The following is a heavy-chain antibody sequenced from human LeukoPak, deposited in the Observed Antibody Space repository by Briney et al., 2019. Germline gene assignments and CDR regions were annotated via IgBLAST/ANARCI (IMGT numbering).Heavy chain of an antibody. CDR1: GFSFSDYY. CDR2: ISGSGSTI. CDR3: ARTVAATGAYFDY. D-gene: IGHD2-15*01. V-gene: IGHV3-11*04. Sequence: GGSLRLSCAASGFSFSDYYMTWIRQAPGKGLEWVSHISGSGSTIYYADSVKGRFTISRDNAKKSLYLQMNSLRAEDTAVYYCARTVAATGAYFDYWGQGTLVTVSS. J-gene: IGHJ4*02.